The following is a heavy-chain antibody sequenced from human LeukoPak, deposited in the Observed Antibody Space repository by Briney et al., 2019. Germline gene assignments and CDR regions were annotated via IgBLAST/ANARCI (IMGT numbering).Heavy chain of an antibody. CDR2: IKGDGSSI. CDR1: AFTFSSYR. V-gene: IGHV3-74*01. J-gene: IGHJ4*02. Sequence: PGGSLRLSCAASAFTFSSYRMHWVRQAPGKGLEWVSRIKGDGSSINYADSVEGRFTISRDNAKNTAYLQMNSLRVEDTAVYYCARGALYMYYFDYWGQGTLVTVS. CDR3: ARGALYMYYFDY. D-gene: IGHD3-10*01.